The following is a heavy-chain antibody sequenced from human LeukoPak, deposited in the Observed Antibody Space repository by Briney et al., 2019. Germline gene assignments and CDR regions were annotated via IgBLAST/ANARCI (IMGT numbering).Heavy chain of an antibody. CDR3: ARGRVDFWSGLRLKYYYYMDV. CDR1: GYTFTGYY. Sequence: ASVKVSCKASGYTFTGYYMHWVRQAPGQGLEWMGWINPNSGGTNYAQKFQGRVTITRNTSISTAYMELSSLRSEDTAVYYCARGRVDFWSGLRLKYYYYMDVWGKGTTVTVSS. D-gene: IGHD3-3*01. CDR2: INPNSGGT. J-gene: IGHJ6*03. V-gene: IGHV1-2*02.